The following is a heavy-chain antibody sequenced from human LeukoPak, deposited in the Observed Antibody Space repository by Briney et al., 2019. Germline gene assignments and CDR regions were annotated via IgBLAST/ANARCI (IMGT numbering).Heavy chain of an antibody. CDR2: IDWDDDK. CDR1: GFSLSTSGMR. Sequence: SGPALVKPTQTLTLTSTFSGFSLSTSGMRVSWIRQPPGKALEWLARIDWDDDKFYSTSLKTRLTISKDTSKNQVVLTMTNMDPVDTATYYCARTVEVRGVFGASYYFDYWGQGTLVTVSS. CDR3: ARTVEVRGVFGASYYFDY. V-gene: IGHV2-70*04. J-gene: IGHJ4*02. D-gene: IGHD3-10*01.